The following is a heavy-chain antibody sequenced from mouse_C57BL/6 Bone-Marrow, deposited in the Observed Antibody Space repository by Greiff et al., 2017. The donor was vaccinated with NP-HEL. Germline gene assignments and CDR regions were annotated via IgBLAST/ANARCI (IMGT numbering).Heavy chain of an antibody. V-gene: IGHV5-12*01. CDR3: ARQGLRYAMDY. CDR2: ISNGGGST. Sequence: EVNVVESGGGLVQPGGSLKLSCAASGFTFSDYYMYWVRQTPEKRLEWVAYISNGGGSTYYPATVKGRFTISRDNAKNTLYLQMSRLNSEDTAMYYCARQGLRYAMDYWGQGTSVSVSS. J-gene: IGHJ4*01. D-gene: IGHD2-2*01. CDR1: GFTFSDYY.